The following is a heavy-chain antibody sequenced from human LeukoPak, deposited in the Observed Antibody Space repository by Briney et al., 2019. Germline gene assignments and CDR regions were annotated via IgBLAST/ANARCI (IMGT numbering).Heavy chain of an antibody. V-gene: IGHV3-23*01. D-gene: IGHD3-10*01. CDR3: AKHPGLLWFGESNYYYYYMDV. CDR2: ISGSGGST. Sequence: PGGSLRLSCAASGFTFSSYAMSWVRQAPGKGLEWVSAISGSGGSTYYADSVKGRFTISRDNSKNTLYLQMNSLRAEDTAVYYCAKHPGLLWFGESNYYYYYMDVWGKGTTVTISS. J-gene: IGHJ6*03. CDR1: GFTFSSYA.